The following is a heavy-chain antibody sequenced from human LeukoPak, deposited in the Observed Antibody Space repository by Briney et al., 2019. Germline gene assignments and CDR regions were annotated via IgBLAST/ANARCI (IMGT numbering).Heavy chain of an antibody. CDR2: ISTKSDAI. CDR3: ASSAPKRWLQYSGAFDI. CDR1: GFDFSDYA. V-gene: IGHV3-48*01. D-gene: IGHD5-24*01. J-gene: IGHJ3*02. Sequence: GGSLRLSCEAAGFDFSDYAMTWVRQIPGKGLEWLAYISTKSDAIYYADSVKGRFTISRDNEKTSVFLQMSGLRAEDTAVYYCASSAPKRWLQYSGAFDIWGQGTMVTVSS.